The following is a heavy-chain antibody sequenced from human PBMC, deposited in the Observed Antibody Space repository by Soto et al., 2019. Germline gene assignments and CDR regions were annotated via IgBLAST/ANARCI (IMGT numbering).Heavy chain of an antibody. Sequence: PSETLSLTCTVSVGSISSYYWSWIRQPPGKGLEWIGYIYYSGSTNYNPSLKSRVTISVDTSKNQFSLKLSSVTAADTAVYYCARGRAAMIRYYYYGMDVWGQGTTVTVSS. V-gene: IGHV4-59*01. CDR2: IYYSGST. D-gene: IGHD2-2*01. CDR3: ARGRAAMIRYYYYGMDV. J-gene: IGHJ6*02. CDR1: VGSISSYY.